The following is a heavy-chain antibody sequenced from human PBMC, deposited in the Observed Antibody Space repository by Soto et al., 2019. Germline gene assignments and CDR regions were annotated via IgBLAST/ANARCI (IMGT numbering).Heavy chain of an antibody. CDR2: MNPNSGNT. D-gene: IGHD3-3*01. Sequence: ASVKVSCKASGYTFTSYDINWVRQATGQGLEWMGWMNPNSGNTGYAQKFKGRVTMTRNTSISTAYMELSSLRSEDTAVYYCARGNYDFWSGYYMSPYYFDYWGQGTLVTVSS. CDR1: GYTFTSYD. V-gene: IGHV1-8*01. CDR3: ARGNYDFWSGYYMSPYYFDY. J-gene: IGHJ4*02.